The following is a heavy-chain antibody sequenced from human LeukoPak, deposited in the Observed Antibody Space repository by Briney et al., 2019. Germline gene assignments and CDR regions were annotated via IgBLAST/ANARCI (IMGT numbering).Heavy chain of an antibody. V-gene: IGHV1-2*06. J-gene: IGHJ4*02. D-gene: IGHD6-6*01. CDR1: GYTFTGYY. Sequence: ASVKVSCKASGYTFTGYYIHWVRQAPGQGLEWMGRINPNGGGTNYAQKFQGRVTMTSDTSISTAYMELSRLRSDDTAVYYCARQNVEYSSSFDYWGQGTLVTVSS. CDR2: INPNGGGT. CDR3: ARQNVEYSSSFDY.